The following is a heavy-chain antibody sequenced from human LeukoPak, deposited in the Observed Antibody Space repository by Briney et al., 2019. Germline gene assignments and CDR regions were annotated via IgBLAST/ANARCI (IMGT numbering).Heavy chain of an antibody. CDR2: IRYDGSNK. Sequence: PGGSLRLSCIASGFTLSAYTKNWVRQAPGKGLEWVAFIRYDGSNKYYADSVKGRFTISRDNSKNTLYLQMNSLRAEDTAVYYCAKTRLYSGSYWGFDYWGQGTLVTVSS. V-gene: IGHV3-30*02. CDR1: GFTLSAYT. D-gene: IGHD1-26*01. J-gene: IGHJ4*02. CDR3: AKTRLYSGSYWGFDY.